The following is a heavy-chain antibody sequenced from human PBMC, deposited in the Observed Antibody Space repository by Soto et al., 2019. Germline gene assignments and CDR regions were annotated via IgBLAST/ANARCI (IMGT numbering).Heavy chain of an antibody. J-gene: IGHJ5*02. CDR2: IWFDGSKE. CDR3: ARAHSMMILDRFEP. D-gene: IGHD3-16*01. Sequence: QVQLVESGGGVVQPGKSLRLSCAASGFKFRNYAIHWVRQAPGKGLEWLAVIWFDGSKEYYADSVKGRFTISRDNSKNTAFLHMNSLTADGSGVFSCARAHSMMILDRFEPWGPGTLVSVSS. V-gene: IGHV3-33*01. CDR1: GFKFRNYA.